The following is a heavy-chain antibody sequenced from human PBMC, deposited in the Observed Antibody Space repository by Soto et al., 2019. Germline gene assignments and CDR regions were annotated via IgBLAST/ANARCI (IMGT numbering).Heavy chain of an antibody. CDR1: GFTFSSYS. Sequence: VHLVESGGGLVKPGGSLRLSCAASGFTFSSYSMNWVRQAPGKGLEWVSSISSSSSYIYYADSVKGRFTISRDNAKNSLYLQMNSLRAEDTAVYYCARLLGGYCSSTSCHTDYWGQGTLVTVSS. CDR2: ISSSSSYI. D-gene: IGHD2-2*01. J-gene: IGHJ4*02. V-gene: IGHV3-21*01. CDR3: ARLLGGYCSSTSCHTDY.